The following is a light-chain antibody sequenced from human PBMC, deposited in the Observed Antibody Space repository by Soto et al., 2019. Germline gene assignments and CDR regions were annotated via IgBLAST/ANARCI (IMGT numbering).Light chain of an antibody. CDR1: QSVDTRF. Sequence: EIVLTHSPATLSLSPGERATLSCRASQSVDTRFFAWYQQKPGQAPRLLIYGGSSRATGTPDRFSISGSGRDFTLTISRLEPEDVAVYYCQQSVKSPWTFGQGTKVDIK. J-gene: IGKJ1*01. CDR3: QQSVKSPWT. V-gene: IGKV3-20*01. CDR2: GGS.